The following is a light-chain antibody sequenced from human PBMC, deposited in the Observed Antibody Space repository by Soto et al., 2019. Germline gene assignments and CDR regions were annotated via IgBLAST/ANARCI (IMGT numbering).Light chain of an antibody. Sequence: EIVLTQSPGTLSLSPGERATLSCRVSQSVSSSYLAWYQQKPGQAPRLLIYGASNRATGIPDRFSGSGSGTDFTLTINRLEPEDFAVYYCQQYGSSPMYIFGQGTKLEIK. CDR2: GAS. CDR3: QQYGSSPMYI. J-gene: IGKJ2*01. CDR1: QSVSSSY. V-gene: IGKV3-20*01.